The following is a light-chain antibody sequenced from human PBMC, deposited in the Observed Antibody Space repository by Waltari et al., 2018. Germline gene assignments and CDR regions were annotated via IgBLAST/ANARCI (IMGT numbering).Light chain of an antibody. CDR1: QGINNY. CDR3: QKYNTAPWT. V-gene: IGKV1-27*01. CDR2: AAS. Sequence: DIQMTQSPSSLSASVGDRVTITCRASQGINNYVAWYQQKPGRVPRVLIYAASTLQSGVPSRFSGSGSGTEFTLVISSLQPEDVATYYCQKYNTAPWTFGQGTKVEI. J-gene: IGKJ1*01.